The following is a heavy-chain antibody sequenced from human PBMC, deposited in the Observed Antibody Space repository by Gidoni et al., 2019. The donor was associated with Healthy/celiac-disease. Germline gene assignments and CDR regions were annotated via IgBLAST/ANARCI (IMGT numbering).Heavy chain of an antibody. CDR1: GFPFSRYG. Sequence: QVQLLESGGGVFQPGRSLRLSCAASGFPFSRYGMHWVLQAPGKGLEWVAVIAYDGSNKYYADSVKGRFTISRDNSKNTLYLQMNSVRAEDKAVYYCAKGAAVAGSFDYWGQGTLVTVSS. J-gene: IGHJ4*02. D-gene: IGHD6-19*01. V-gene: IGHV3-30*18. CDR2: IAYDGSNK. CDR3: AKGAAVAGSFDY.